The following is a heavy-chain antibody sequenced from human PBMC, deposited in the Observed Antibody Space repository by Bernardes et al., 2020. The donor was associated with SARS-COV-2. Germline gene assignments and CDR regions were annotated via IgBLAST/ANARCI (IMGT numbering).Heavy chain of an antibody. J-gene: IGHJ2*01. D-gene: IGHD6-19*01. Sequence: GGSLRLSCAASGFTFDDYGMSWVRQVPGKGLEWVSAINWSGRITTYGDYVKGRFTISRDNAKNSLFLQMNSLRPEDTAFYHCARQGTAGAGTEYFDFWGRGTLVTVSS. CDR2: INWSGRIT. CDR1: GFTFDDYG. V-gene: IGHV3-20*01. CDR3: ARQGTAGAGTEYFDF.